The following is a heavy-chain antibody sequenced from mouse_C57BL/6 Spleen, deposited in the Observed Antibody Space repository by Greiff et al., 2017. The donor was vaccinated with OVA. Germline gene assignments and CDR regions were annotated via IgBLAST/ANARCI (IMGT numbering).Heavy chain of an antibody. CDR2: SRNKANDYTT. D-gene: IGHD3-2*02. Sequence: EVKLVESGGGLVQSGRSLRLSCATSGFTFSDFYMEWVRQAPGKGLEWIAASRNKANDYTTEYSASVTCRFIVSRDTSQSILYLQMNALRAEDTAIYYCARDVAQAPFAYWGQVTLVTVSA. V-gene: IGHV7-1*01. CDR1: GFTFSDFY. J-gene: IGHJ3*01. CDR3: ARDVAQAPFAY.